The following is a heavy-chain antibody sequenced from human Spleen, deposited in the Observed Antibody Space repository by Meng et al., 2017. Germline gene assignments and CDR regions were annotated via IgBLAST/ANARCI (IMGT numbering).Heavy chain of an antibody. Sequence: QSPLQPWGVALLNPSDPLPPPCVFACGSFSDSYWSWIRQPPGKGLEWIGEINHSGSTNYNPSLESRATISVDTSQNNLSLKLSSLTAADSAVYYCARGPTTMAHDFDYWGQGTLVTVSS. CDR2: INHSGST. CDR1: CGSFSDSY. D-gene: IGHD4-11*01. J-gene: IGHJ4*02. V-gene: IGHV4-34*01. CDR3: ARGPTTMAHDFDY.